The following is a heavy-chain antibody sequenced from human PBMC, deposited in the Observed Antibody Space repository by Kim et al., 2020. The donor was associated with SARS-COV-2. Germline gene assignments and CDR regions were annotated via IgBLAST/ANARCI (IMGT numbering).Heavy chain of an antibody. J-gene: IGHJ4*02. CDR3: ARMEEGSTGWYPLDY. D-gene: IGHD6-19*01. Sequence: PSRKSRVTMSVDTSKNPFSLRLSSVTAADTAVYYCARMEEGSTGWYPLDYWGQGNLVTVSS. V-gene: IGHV4-4*07.